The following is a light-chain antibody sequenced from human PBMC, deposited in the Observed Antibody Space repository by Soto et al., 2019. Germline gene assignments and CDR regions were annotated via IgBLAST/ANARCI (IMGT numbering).Light chain of an antibody. CDR2: GAS. CDR1: QSVSSSS. J-gene: IGKJ1*01. CDR3: QQYNNWPRT. V-gene: IGKV3-15*01. Sequence: ELVLTQSPGTLSLSPGDRASLSCRASQSVSSSSLAWYQQKPGQAPRLLIYGASTRATGIPARFSGSGSGTEFTLTISSLQSEDFAVYYCQQYNNWPRTFGQGTKVDIK.